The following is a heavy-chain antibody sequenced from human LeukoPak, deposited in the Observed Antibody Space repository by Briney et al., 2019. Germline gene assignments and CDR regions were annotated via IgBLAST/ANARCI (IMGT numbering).Heavy chain of an antibody. Sequence: SETLSLTCTVSGGSISSYYWSWIRQPPGKGLEWIGYIYYSGSTNYNPSLKSRVTISVDTSKNQFSLKLSSVTAADTAVYYCARQGDSGQYYYYMDVWGKGTTVTISS. V-gene: IGHV4-59*08. CDR3: ARQGDSGQYYYYMDV. CDR1: GGSISSYY. CDR2: IYYSGST. D-gene: IGHD2-21*02. J-gene: IGHJ6*03.